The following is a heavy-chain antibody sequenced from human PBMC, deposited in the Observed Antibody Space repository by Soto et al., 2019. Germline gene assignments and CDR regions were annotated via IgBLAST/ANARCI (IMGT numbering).Heavy chain of an antibody. CDR2: IYYSGST. V-gene: IGHV4-59*01. Sequence: PSETLSLTCTVSGGSISSYYWSWIRQPPGKGLEWIGYIYYSGSTNYNPPLKSLDTISVDTSKNQFSLQLGSVTAADTAVYYCARDPWRVLPGTTYGMDVWGQGTTVTVYS. CDR3: ARDPWRVLPGTTYGMDV. J-gene: IGHJ6*02. D-gene: IGHD1-7*01. CDR1: GGSISSYY.